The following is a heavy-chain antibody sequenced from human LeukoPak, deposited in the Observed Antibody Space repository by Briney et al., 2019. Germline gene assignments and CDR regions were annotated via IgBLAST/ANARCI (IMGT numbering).Heavy chain of an antibody. V-gene: IGHV3-48*03. CDR1: GFTFSSYE. J-gene: IGHJ3*01. Sequence: GGSLRLSCAASGFTFSSYEMNWVRQAPGKGLEWVSHISNSAIYYADSVKGRFTISRDNAKNSLYLRMNSLRAEDTAVYYCASPRGRAFDLWGQGTMVTVSS. D-gene: IGHD3-16*01. CDR2: ISNSAI. CDR3: ASPRGRAFDL.